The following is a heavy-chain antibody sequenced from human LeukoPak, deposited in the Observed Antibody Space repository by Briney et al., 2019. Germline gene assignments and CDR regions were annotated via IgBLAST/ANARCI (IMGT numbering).Heavy chain of an antibody. CDR1: GFSFSSSA. CDR3: AKRDGAFDH. V-gene: IGHV3-23*01. J-gene: IGHJ4*02. Sequence: PGGSLRLSCAASGFSFSSSAMSWVRQAPGKGLEWVSGISDSGGATSYRDSVKGRFTISRDNSKNTLYLQMSSLRDEDTALYYCAKRDGAFDHWGQGTLVTVSS. CDR2: ISDSGGAT.